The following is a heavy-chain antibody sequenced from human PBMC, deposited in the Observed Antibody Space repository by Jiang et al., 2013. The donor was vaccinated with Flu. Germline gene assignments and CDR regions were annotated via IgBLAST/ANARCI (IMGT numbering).Heavy chain of an antibody. V-gene: IGHV3-23*01. CDR1: GFTFSSYA. Sequence: ASGFTFSSYAMSWVRQAPGKGLEWVSAISGSGGSTYYADSVKGRFTISRDNSKNTLYLQMNSLRAEDTAVYYCAKNAGSGSYQKNWGQGTLVTASS. CDR3: AKNAGSGSYQKN. CDR2: ISGSGGST. D-gene: IGHD1-26*01. J-gene: IGHJ4*02.